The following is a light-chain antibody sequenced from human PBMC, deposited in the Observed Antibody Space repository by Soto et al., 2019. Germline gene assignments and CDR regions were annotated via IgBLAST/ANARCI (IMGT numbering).Light chain of an antibody. J-gene: IGKJ2*01. CDR3: QQYNNWPYT. V-gene: IGKV3-15*01. Sequence: EIVMTQSPATLSVSPGERATLSCRASQSVSSNLAWYKQKPGQAPRLLIYGAPTRANGIPARFSGSGSGTEFTLTISSLQSEDFAVYYCQQYNNWPYTFGQGTKLEIK. CDR2: GAP. CDR1: QSVSSN.